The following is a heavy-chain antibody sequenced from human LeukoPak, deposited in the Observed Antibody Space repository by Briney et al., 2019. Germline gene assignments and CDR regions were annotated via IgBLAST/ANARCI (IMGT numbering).Heavy chain of an antibody. Sequence: SETLSLTCAVYGGSFSGYYWSWIRQPPGKGLEWIGEVIHSGSTNYNPSLKSRVTISVDKSKNQFSLKLSSVTAADTAVYYCARAEGYCSSTSCYVGGYYYYGMDVWGQGTTVTVSS. CDR1: GGSFSGYY. J-gene: IGHJ6*02. CDR2: VIHSGST. D-gene: IGHD2-2*01. V-gene: IGHV4-34*12. CDR3: ARAEGYCSSTSCYVGGYYYYGMDV.